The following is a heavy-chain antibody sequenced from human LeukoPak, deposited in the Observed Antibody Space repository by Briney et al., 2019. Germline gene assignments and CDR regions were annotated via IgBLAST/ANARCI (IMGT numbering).Heavy chain of an antibody. CDR3: AREMVVAATLFDWFDP. CDR2: INPNSGGT. J-gene: IGHJ5*02. D-gene: IGHD2-15*01. Sequence: ASVKVSCKASGYTFTSYDINWVRQATGQGLEWMGWINPNSGGTNYAQKFQGRVTMTRDTSISTAYMELSRLRSDDTAVYYCAREMVVAATLFDWFDPWGQGTLVTVSS. V-gene: IGHV1-2*02. CDR1: GYTFTSYD.